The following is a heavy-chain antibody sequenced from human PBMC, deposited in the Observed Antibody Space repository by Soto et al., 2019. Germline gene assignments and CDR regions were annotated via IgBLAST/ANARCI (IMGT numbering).Heavy chain of an antibody. CDR2: IRSKANSYAT. V-gene: IGHV3-73*01. CDR3: TRHVPGYSSRWYGLNWFGP. Sequence: EVQLVESGGGLVQPGGSLKLSCAASGFTFSGSAMHWVRQASGKGLEWVGRIRSKANSYATAYAASAKGRFTISRDDSKNTAYLQGNSLKTEDTAVYYCTRHVPGYSSRWYGLNWFGPWGQGTLVPDSS. J-gene: IGHJ5*02. D-gene: IGHD6-13*01. CDR1: GFTFSGSA.